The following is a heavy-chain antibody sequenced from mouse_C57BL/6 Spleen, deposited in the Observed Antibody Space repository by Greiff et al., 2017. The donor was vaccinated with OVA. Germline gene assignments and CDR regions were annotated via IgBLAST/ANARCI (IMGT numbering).Heavy chain of an antibody. D-gene: IGHD2-4*01. V-gene: IGHV1-69*01. Sequence: QVQLQQPGAELVRPGSSVKLSCKASGYTFTSYWMDWVKQRPGQGLEWIGEIDPSDSYTNYNQKFKGKSTLTVDKSSSTAYMQLSSLTSEDSAVYYCARAYDYGGGAMDYWGQGTSVTVSS. CDR2: IDPSDSYT. J-gene: IGHJ4*01. CDR1: GYTFTSYW. CDR3: ARAYDYGGGAMDY.